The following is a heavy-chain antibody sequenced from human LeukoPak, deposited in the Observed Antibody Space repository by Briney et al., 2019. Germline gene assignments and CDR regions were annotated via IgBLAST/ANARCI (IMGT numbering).Heavy chain of an antibody. D-gene: IGHD3-10*01. CDR3: ARDVLRFRELLPGY. V-gene: IGHV3-7*01. Sequence: GGSLRLSCAASGFTFSSYWMSWVRQAPGKGLEWVANIKQDGSEKYYVDSVKGRFTISRDNAKNSLYLQMNSLRAEDTAVYYCARDVLRFRELLPGYWGQGTLVTVSS. J-gene: IGHJ4*02. CDR1: GFTFSSYW. CDR2: IKQDGSEK.